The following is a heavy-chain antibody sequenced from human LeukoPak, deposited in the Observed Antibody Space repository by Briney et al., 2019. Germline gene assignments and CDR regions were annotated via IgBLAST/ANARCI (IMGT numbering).Heavy chain of an antibody. D-gene: IGHD5-24*01. V-gene: IGHV1-18*01. CDR1: GYTFTSYG. CDR3: ARVMRRDAYNRPLDY. Sequence: ASVKVSCKASGYTFTSYGITWVRQAPGQGHEWMGWIGTYNGNTEYAQKLQGRVTVTTDTSTATAYMELRSLRSDDTAVYYCARVMRRDAYNRPLDYWGQGTLVTVSS. CDR2: IGTYNGNT. J-gene: IGHJ4*02.